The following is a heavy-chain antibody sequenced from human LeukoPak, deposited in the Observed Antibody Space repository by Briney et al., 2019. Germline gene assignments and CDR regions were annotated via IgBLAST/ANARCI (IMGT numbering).Heavy chain of an antibody. D-gene: IGHD1-1*01. CDR1: GFTFVNCA. J-gene: IGHJ6*03. Sequence: GGSLRLSCTASGFTFVNCAMSWVRQTPGKGLEWVSAISGSGNRAYHADSVKGRFTISRDNSKNTLYLQLSSLRAEDTAVYYCAKAATGTTEYYYYYYMDVWGKGTTVTVSS. CDR2: ISGSGNRA. CDR3: AKAATGTTEYYYYYYMDV. V-gene: IGHV3-23*01.